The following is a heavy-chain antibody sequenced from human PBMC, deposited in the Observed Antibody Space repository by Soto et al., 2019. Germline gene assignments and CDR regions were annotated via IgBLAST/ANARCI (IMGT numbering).Heavy chain of an antibody. Sequence: QITLKESGPTLVKPTQTLTLTCTFSGFSLSTTRVGVGWIRQPPGKALAWLALIYWDDDKRYSPFLKSGLTITKDTSKNQVVLTMTNMDPMDTATYFCAHTLVAGLGYYFDYWGQGTLVTVSS. CDR1: GFSLSTTRVG. CDR2: IYWDDDK. J-gene: IGHJ4*02. D-gene: IGHD6-19*01. V-gene: IGHV2-5*02. CDR3: AHTLVAGLGYYFDY.